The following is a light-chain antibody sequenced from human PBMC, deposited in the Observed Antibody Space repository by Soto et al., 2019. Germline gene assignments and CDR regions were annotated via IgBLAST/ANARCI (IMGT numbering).Light chain of an antibody. CDR3: QQYGSSLFT. Sequence: EIVLTQSPGTLSLSPGERATLSCRASQSVSSSYLAWYQQKPGQAPRLLIYGASSRATGIPDRCSGSGSGTDFTLTISRLEAEDFAVYYCQQYGSSLFTFGPGTKVDIK. J-gene: IGKJ3*01. CDR1: QSVSSSY. V-gene: IGKV3-20*01. CDR2: GAS.